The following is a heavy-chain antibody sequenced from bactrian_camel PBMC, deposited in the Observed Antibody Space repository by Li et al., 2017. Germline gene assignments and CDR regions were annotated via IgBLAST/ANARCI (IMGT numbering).Heavy chain of an antibody. J-gene: IGHJ4*01. Sequence: HVQLVESGGGSAQAGGSLRLSCTAPAYTFIDSDTGWYRQAPGNKCELVSRISNDGSSYYTESVKGRFTISQDNAKSTLYLQMTNLKSEDTAICYCSAGLSWADATEFDDYCDDSFGQGTQVTGS. V-gene: IGHV3S55*01. CDR1: AYTFIDSD. D-gene: IGHD4*01. CDR2: ISNDGSS.